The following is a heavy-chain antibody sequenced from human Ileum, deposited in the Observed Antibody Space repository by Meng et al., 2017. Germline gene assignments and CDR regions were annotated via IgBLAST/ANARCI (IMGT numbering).Heavy chain of an antibody. J-gene: IGHJ4*02. Sequence: EVQRVESGGGLFQPWGSLKLSCAASGFSFSDSSMHWVRQASGKGLEWVGHIRSKANNYATAYAASVKGRFTISRDESKNTAYLQMSSLKTEDTAVYYCTRLYSAGWGQGTLVTVSS. CDR2: IRSKANNYAT. D-gene: IGHD6-13*01. CDR1: GFSFSDSS. V-gene: IGHV3-73*02. CDR3: TRLYSAG.